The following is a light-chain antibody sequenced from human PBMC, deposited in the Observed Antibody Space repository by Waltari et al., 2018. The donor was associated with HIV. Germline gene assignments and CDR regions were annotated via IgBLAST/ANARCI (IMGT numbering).Light chain of an antibody. CDR3: QQYKNFPLT. Sequence: DIQMTQSPSSLSASMGDRVTITCRANQDISTWVAWYQRKPEKAPQSLIYAASNLQSGVPSRFSGSGSGTNFTLVISNLQPEDFVSYYCQQYKNFPLTFGGGTKVEI. J-gene: IGKJ4*01. CDR2: AAS. V-gene: IGKV1D-16*01. CDR1: QDISTW.